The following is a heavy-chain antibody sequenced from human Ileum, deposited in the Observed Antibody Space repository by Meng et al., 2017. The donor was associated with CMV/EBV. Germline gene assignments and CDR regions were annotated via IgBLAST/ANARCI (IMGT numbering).Heavy chain of an antibody. Sequence: CTFSGFSLSTCGVGVGWIRQPPGKALEWLALIYWDDDKRYSPSLKSRLTITKDTSKNQVVLTMTNMDPVDTATYYCAHRTTVTTIDYWGQGTLVTVSS. CDR1: GFSLSTCGVG. D-gene: IGHD4-17*01. CDR2: IYWDDDK. J-gene: IGHJ4*02. V-gene: IGHV2-5*02. CDR3: AHRTTVTTIDY.